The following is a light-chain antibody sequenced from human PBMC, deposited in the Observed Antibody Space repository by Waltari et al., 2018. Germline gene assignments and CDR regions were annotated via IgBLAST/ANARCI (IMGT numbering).Light chain of an antibody. CDR3: AVWDDFLSAWV. CDR2: RDD. J-gene: IGLJ3*02. CDR1: SSNIAHNS. V-gene: IGLV1-47*01. Sequence: QSVLTQPPSASGTPGQRVTMSCAGGSSNIAHNSVLWYQQLPGTAPRLLMFRDDERPSGVPDRFSGSKSGTSASLAISGLRSEDEADYYCAVWDDFLSAWVFGGGTKLTVL.